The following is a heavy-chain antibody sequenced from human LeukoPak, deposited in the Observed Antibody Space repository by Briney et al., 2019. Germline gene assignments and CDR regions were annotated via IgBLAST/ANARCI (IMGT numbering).Heavy chain of an antibody. CDR2: IKPNNGAT. J-gene: IGHJ5*02. CDR3: ARDTAKNWFDP. CDR1: GYTFIAYY. D-gene: IGHD5-18*01. V-gene: IGHV1-2*06. Sequence: ASVKVSCKASGYTFIAYYLHWVRQAPGQGVEWMGRIKPNNGATGYAKNFQGRVTMTRDTSISTAYMELSRLRSDDTAVYYCARDTAKNWFDPWGQGTLVTVSS.